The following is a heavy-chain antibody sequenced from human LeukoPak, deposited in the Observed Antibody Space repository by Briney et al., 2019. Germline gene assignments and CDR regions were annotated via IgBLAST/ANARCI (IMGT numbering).Heavy chain of an antibody. CDR3: AIPGVSDY. CDR2: IIPIFGTA. J-gene: IGHJ4*02. Sequence: SVKVSCKASGGTLSSYTITWVRQAPGQGLEWMGGIIPIFGTADYAQKFQGRVTITADESTSAAYMELSSLRSEDTAVYYCAIPGVSDYWGQGTLVTVSS. V-gene: IGHV1-69*13. CDR1: GGTLSSYT.